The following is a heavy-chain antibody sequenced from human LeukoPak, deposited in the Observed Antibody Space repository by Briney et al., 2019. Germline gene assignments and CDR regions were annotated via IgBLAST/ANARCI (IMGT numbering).Heavy chain of an antibody. V-gene: IGHV3-7*01. CDR1: GFTFSSYW. CDR2: IKQDGSEE. D-gene: IGHD6-25*01. J-gene: IGHJ3*02. CDR3: ARAHERVVDAFDI. Sequence: GGSLRLSCAASGFTFSSYWMSWVRQAPGKGLEWVANIKQDGSEEYYVDSVKGRFTISRDNAKNSLYLQMNSLRAEDTAVYYCARAHERVVDAFDIWGQGTMVTVSS.